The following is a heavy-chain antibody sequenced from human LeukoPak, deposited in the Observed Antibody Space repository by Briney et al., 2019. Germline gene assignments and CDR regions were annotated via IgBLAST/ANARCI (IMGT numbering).Heavy chain of an antibody. Sequence: GGSLRLSWAASEFTFSTFAMVWVRQPPGKGREWVSIIFPRGGEIHYADSVRGRFPISRANSQSTLFLQMNSLRHEDTAIYYCATYRQVLLPFESWGQGTLVTVSS. CDR2: IFPRGGEI. D-gene: IGHD2-8*02. J-gene: IGHJ4*02. CDR3: ATYRQVLLPFES. CDR1: EFTFSTFA. V-gene: IGHV3-23*01.